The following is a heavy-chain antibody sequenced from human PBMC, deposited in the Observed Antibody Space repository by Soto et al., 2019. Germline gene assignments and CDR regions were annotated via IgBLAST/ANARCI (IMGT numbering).Heavy chain of an antibody. CDR1: GFTFSSYG. CDR2: IWYDGSNK. Sequence: QVQLVESGGGVVQPGRSLRLSCAASGFTFSSYGMHWVRQAPGKGLERVAVIWYDGSNKYYADSVKGRFTISRDNSKNTLYLQMNSLRAEDTAVYYCARVRISSSWYWFDPWGQGTLVTVSS. D-gene: IGHD6-13*01. V-gene: IGHV3-33*01. CDR3: ARVRISSSWYWFDP. J-gene: IGHJ5*02.